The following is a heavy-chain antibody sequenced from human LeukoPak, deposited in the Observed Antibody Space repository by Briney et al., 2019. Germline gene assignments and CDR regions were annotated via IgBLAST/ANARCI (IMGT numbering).Heavy chain of an antibody. D-gene: IGHD5-12*01. CDR2: ISWNSGSI. CDR1: GFTFDDYA. Sequence: GGSLRLSCAASGFTFDDYAMHWVRQAPGKGLEWVSGISWNSGSIGYADSVKGRFTISRDNSKNTLYLQMNSLRAEDTAVYYCASSGYRGYFDYWGQGTLVTVSS. J-gene: IGHJ4*02. CDR3: ASSGYRGYFDY. V-gene: IGHV3-9*01.